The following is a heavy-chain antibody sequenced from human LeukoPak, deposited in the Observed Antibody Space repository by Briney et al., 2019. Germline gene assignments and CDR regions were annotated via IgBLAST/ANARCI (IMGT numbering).Heavy chain of an antibody. J-gene: IGHJ4*02. V-gene: IGHV3-7*01. CDR2: IKQDGSEQ. CDR1: GLTFSNYW. D-gene: IGHD2-15*01. CDR3: ATDSPYDY. Sequence: GGSLRLSCVASGLTFSNYWMSWVRQAPGKGLEWVANIKQDGSEQYYVDSVKGRFTVSRDNAKNSLHLQMNSLRAEDTAVYYCATDSPYDYWGQGTLVTVSS.